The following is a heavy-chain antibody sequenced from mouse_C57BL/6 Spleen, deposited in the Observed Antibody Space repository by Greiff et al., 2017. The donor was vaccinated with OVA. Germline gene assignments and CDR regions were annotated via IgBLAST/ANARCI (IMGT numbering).Heavy chain of an antibody. CDR2: IRNKANGYTT. D-gene: IGHD1-1*01. CDR3: ARDKDYYGTPYYAMDY. Sequence: EVQLVESGGGLVQPGGSLSLSCAASGFTFTDYYMSWVRQPPGKALEWLGFIRNKANGYTTEYSASVKGRFTISRDNSQSILYLQMNALRAEDSATYYCARDKDYYGTPYYAMDYWGQGTSVTVSS. CDR1: GFTFTDYY. V-gene: IGHV7-3*01. J-gene: IGHJ4*01.